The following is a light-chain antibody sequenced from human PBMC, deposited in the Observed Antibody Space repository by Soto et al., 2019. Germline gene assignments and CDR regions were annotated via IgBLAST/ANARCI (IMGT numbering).Light chain of an antibody. CDR3: QQRSNWLRT. J-gene: IGKJ4*01. CDR1: QSVSSY. Sequence: EIVLTQSPATLSLSPGERATLSCRASQSVSSYLAWYQQKPGQAPRLLIYDASNRATGIPARFSGSGSGTEFTLTISSLEPEDFAVYYCQQRSNWLRTFGGGTKVDIK. CDR2: DAS. V-gene: IGKV3-11*01.